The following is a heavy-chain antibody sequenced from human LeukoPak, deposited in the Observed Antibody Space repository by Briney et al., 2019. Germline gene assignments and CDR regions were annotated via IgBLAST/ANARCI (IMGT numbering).Heavy chain of an antibody. D-gene: IGHD5-18*01. CDR1: GGTFSSYA. V-gene: IGHV1-69*05. Sequence: GASVKVSCKASGGTFSSYAISWVRQAPGQGLEWMGGIIPIFGTANYAQKFQGRVTITTDESTSTAYMELSSLRSEDTAVYYCASAMGPLYPSGYSYGPLDPRGVFDYWGQGTLVTVSS. CDR2: IIPIFGTA. J-gene: IGHJ4*02. CDR3: ASAMGPLYPSGYSYGPLDPRGVFDY.